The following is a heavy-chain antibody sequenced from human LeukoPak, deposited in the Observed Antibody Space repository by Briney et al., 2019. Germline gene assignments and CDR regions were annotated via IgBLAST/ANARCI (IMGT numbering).Heavy chain of an antibody. V-gene: IGHV3-48*03. J-gene: IGHJ4*02. CDR1: GFTFSSYE. CDR2: ISSSGSTI. CDR3: ARAGGQLLHGFGYFEY. D-gene: IGHD6-13*01. Sequence: GGSLRLSCAASGFTFSSYEMNWVRQAPGKGLEWVSYISSSGSTIYYADSVKGRFTISRDNAKNSLYLQMNSLRAEDTAVYCCARAGGQLLHGFGYFEYWGQGTLVTVSS.